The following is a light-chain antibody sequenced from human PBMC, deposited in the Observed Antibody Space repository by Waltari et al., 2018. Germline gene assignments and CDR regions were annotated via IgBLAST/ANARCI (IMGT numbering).Light chain of an antibody. Sequence: QSVLTQPLSASGTPGQRVTISCSGSASNIGSNTVSWYQQRPGAAPKLLIFNDNQRPSGGPDRFSGSKSGTSASLAINGLLSEDEGDYYCATWDDNLIFGGGTKLTVL. CDR1: ASNIGSNT. V-gene: IGLV1-44*01. CDR3: ATWDDNLI. J-gene: IGLJ2*01. CDR2: NDN.